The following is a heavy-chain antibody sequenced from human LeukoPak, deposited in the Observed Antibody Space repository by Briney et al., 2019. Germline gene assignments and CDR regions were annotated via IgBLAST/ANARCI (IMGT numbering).Heavy chain of an antibody. V-gene: IGHV3-48*01. J-gene: IGHJ4*02. CDR2: ISSSSSTI. CDR1: GFTFSSYS. Sequence: GSLRLSCAASGFTFSSYSMNWVRQAPGKGLEWVSYISSSSSTIYYADSVKGRFTISRDNAKNSLYLQMNSLRAEDTAVYYCARVVSPMAAGYWGQGTLVTVSS. D-gene: IGHD6-13*01. CDR3: ARVVSPMAAGY.